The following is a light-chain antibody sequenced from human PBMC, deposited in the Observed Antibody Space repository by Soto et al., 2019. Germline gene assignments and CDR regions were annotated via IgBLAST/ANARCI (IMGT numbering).Light chain of an antibody. CDR3: QQLNSYPIT. CDR2: EAS. Sequence: DIHMTQSQCSLSASLEYRYINTFRASQGIRNDLGWYQQKPGKAPQRLIYEASSLESGVPSRFSGSGSGTDFTLTLSSLQPEDFATYYCQQLNSYPITFGQGTRLEIK. CDR1: QGIRND. V-gene: IGKV1-17*01. J-gene: IGKJ5*01.